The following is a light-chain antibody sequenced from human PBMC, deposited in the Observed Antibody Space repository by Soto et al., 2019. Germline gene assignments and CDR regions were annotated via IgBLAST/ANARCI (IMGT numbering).Light chain of an antibody. CDR3: SSYTSISTPYV. CDR2: EVS. Sequence: QSVLSQPASVSGSPGQSITISCTATSSDVGGFNYVSWVQQHPGKAPKLMIYEVSNRPSGVSNRFSGSKSGNTASLTISGLQAEDEADYYCSSYTSISTPYVFGTGTKGTVL. J-gene: IGLJ1*01. CDR1: SSDVGGFNY. V-gene: IGLV2-14*01.